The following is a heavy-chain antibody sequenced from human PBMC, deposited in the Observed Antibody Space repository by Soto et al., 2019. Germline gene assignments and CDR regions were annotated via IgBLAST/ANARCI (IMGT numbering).Heavy chain of an antibody. D-gene: IGHD3-10*01. Sequence: LETLSLTCTVSGGSISSYYWSWIRQPPGKGLEWIGYIYYSGSTNYNPSLKSRVTISVDTSKNQFSLKLSPVTAADTAVYYCARARLSRSWWFDPWGQGTLVTVSS. CDR3: ARARLSRSWWFDP. J-gene: IGHJ5*02. CDR1: GGSISSYY. V-gene: IGHV4-59*01. CDR2: IYYSGST.